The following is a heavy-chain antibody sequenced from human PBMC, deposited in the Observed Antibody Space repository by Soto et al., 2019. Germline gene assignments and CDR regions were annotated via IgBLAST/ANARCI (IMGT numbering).Heavy chain of an antibody. CDR1: GFTVSNSY. Sequence: ESGGGLVQSGGSLTLSCAASGFTVSNSYMSWVRQAPGKGLEWASAIYSGGSTYYADSVKGRFTISRYNSRNTLDLQMNTLISAVTAVYFCARCDGSATCGFFFAYWGQGTPVTVSS. CDR3: ARCDGSATCGFFFAY. CDR2: IYSGGST. V-gene: IGHV3-66*01. J-gene: IGHJ4*02. D-gene: IGHD3-10*01.